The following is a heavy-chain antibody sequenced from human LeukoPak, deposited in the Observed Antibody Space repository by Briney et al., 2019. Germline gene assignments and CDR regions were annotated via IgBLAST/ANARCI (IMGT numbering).Heavy chain of an antibody. CDR3: AREYGSGSYTGIDY. CDR1: GYTFINYG. Sequence: ASVKVSCKASGYTFINYGITWVRQAPGRELEWMGWISAYNSAYNGNTHYAQKLQGRVTMTTDTSTNTGYMELRSLRSDDTAVYYCAREYGSGSYTGIDYWGQGTLVTVSS. J-gene: IGHJ4*02. V-gene: IGHV1-18*01. CDR2: ISAYNSAYNGNT. D-gene: IGHD3-10*01.